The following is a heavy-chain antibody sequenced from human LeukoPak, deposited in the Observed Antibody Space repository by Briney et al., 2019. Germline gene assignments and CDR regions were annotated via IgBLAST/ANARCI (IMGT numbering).Heavy chain of an antibody. D-gene: IGHD1-26*01. J-gene: IGHJ4*02. CDR1: GFTFSSYT. CDR3: ARNADPRGKYPDD. V-gene: IGHV3-21*01. CDR2: ITSSSTYI. Sequence: GGSLRLSCAASGFTFSSYTMNWVRQAPGMGLEWVSSITSSSTYIYYADSLKGRFTISRDNAKNSLYLQMNSLRAEDTALYYCARNADPRGKYPDDWGQGTLVTVSS.